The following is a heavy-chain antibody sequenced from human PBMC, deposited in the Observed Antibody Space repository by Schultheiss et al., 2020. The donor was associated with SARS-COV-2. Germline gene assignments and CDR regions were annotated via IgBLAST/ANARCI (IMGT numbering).Heavy chain of an antibody. Sequence: GGSLRLSCAASGFTFSSYAMSWVRQAPGKGLEWVSAISGSGGSTYYADSVKGRFTISRDNSKNTLYLQMNSLRAEDTAVYYCARDHSTYSSSWWGGWFDPWGQGTLVTVSS. J-gene: IGHJ5*02. CDR2: ISGSGGST. D-gene: IGHD6-13*01. CDR1: GFTFSSYA. V-gene: IGHV3-23*01. CDR3: ARDHSTYSSSWWGGWFDP.